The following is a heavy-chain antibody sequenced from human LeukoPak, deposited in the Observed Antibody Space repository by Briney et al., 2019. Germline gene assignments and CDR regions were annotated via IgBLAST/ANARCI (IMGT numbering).Heavy chain of an antibody. Sequence: GRYLRLSCAASRFSFNSYGMHWVRQAPGKGLEWVIVIWYDGSNKYYTDSVKGRFTISRYNSKNTLYLQMNSLRAEDTAVYYCAREVCGGGCPFDYWGQGTLVTVSS. CDR2: IWYDGSNK. CDR1: RFSFNSYG. V-gene: IGHV3-33*01. J-gene: IGHJ4*02. D-gene: IGHD2-21*02. CDR3: AREVCGGGCPFDY.